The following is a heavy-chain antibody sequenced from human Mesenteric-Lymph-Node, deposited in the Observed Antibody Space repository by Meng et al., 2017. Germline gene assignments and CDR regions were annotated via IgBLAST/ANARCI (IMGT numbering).Heavy chain of an antibody. Sequence: QVQLVESGGGVVQPGRSLRLSCAASGFTFSSYGMHWVRRAPGKGLEWVALISYDGNKKYYGDSVKGRFTISRDISKNTLYLQMNSLRPEDTAVYFCAKSLEAAATGFDYLGQGTLVTV. CDR2: ISYDGNKK. CDR3: AKSLEAAATGFDY. J-gene: IGHJ4*02. V-gene: IGHV3-30*18. CDR1: GFTFSSYG. D-gene: IGHD2-15*01.